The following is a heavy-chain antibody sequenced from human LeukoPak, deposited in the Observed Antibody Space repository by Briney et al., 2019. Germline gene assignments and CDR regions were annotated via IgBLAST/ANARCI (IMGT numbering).Heavy chain of an antibody. Sequence: GGSLRLSCAASGFTFSSYWMSWVRQAPGKGLEWVANIKQDGSEKYYVDSVKGRFTISRDNAKNSLYLQMNSLRAEDTAVYYCARDLEVVIVIDAFDIWGQGTMVTVSS. CDR1: GFTFSSYW. CDR3: ARDLEVVIVIDAFDI. V-gene: IGHV3-7*01. CDR2: IKQDGSEK. J-gene: IGHJ3*02. D-gene: IGHD2-21*01.